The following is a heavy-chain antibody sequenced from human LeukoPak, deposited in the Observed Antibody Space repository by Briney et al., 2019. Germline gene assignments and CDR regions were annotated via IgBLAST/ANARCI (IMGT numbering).Heavy chain of an antibody. D-gene: IGHD2-2*01. J-gene: IGHJ4*02. Sequence: ASVKVSCKASGGTFSSYAISWVRQAPGQGLEWMGGIIPIFGTANYAQKFQGRVTITADESTCTAYMELSSLRSEDTAVYYCARSDIVVVPAALQPYYFDYWGQGTLVTVSS. CDR3: ARSDIVVVPAALQPYYFDY. CDR2: IIPIFGTA. CDR1: GGTFSSYA. V-gene: IGHV1-69*13.